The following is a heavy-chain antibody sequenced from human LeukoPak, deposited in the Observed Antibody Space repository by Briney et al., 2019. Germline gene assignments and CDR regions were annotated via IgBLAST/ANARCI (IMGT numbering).Heavy chain of an antibody. D-gene: IGHD1-26*01. CDR1: GGTFSSYA. CDR2: IIPILGIA. CDR3: ARVFSGSYYSYYYGMDV. Sequence: GASVKVSCKASGGTFSSYAISWVRQAPGQGLEWMGRIIPILGIANYAQKFQGRVTITADKSTSTAYMELSSLRSEDTAVYYCARVFSGSYYSYYYGMDVWGQGTTVTVSS. V-gene: IGHV1-69*04. J-gene: IGHJ6*02.